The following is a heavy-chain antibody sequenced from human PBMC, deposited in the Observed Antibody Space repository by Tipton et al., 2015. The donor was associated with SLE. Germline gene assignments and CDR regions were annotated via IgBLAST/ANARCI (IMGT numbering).Heavy chain of an antibody. CDR3: ARVGYSGTSPYYYYYMDV. CDR2: IHNSGSYSGST. D-gene: IGHD1-26*01. V-gene: IGHV4-59*01. Sequence: TLSLTCTVSGAPIRGYYWTWIRQSPGKGLEWIGYIHNSGSYSGSTNYNPSLQSRVTISADTSMNQFSLNLSSVTAADTAIYYCARVGYSGTSPYYYYYMDVWGKGTTVTVSS. CDR1: GAPIRGYY. J-gene: IGHJ6*03.